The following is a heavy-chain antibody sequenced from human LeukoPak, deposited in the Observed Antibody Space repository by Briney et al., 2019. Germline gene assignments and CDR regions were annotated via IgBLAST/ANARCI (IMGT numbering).Heavy chain of an antibody. CDR2: TIMTGTTI. J-gene: IGHJ4*02. V-gene: IGHV3-11*01. Sequence: PGGSLRLSCAASGFTFSDYYMTWIRQAPGKGLEWVSYTIMTGTTIYYADSVKGRFTIARDDSKNLLYLQMNSLRPEDTAMYFCARDKGGMVPFDHWGQGTLVTVSS. CDR1: GFTFSDYY. D-gene: IGHD3-10*01. CDR3: ARDKGGMVPFDH.